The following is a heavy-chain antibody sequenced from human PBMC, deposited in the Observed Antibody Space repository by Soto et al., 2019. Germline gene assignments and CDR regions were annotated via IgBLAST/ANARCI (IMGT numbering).Heavy chain of an antibody. CDR2: IYYTGTT. J-gene: IGHJ3*02. CDR3: ARGRGGTYDAFDI. Sequence: SETMCLTCTVAVDSMSRYFGSWIRQPPGKGLEWIGYIYYTGTTNYNPSLKSRVTILLDTSKNQFSLKVVSLTAADTAFYYCARGRGGTYDAFDIWGQGALVTVSS. D-gene: IGHD1-26*01. V-gene: IGHV4-59*01. CDR1: VDSMSRYF.